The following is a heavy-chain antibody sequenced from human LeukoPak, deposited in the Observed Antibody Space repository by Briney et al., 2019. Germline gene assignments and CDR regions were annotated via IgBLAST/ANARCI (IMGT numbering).Heavy chain of an antibody. J-gene: IGHJ4*02. V-gene: IGHV3-23*01. Sequence: GGSLRLSCAASAFTFSSYAMSWVRQAPGKGLEWVSAISSSGVGTYYADSVKGRFTISRDNSKNTLYLQMNSLRAEDTAVYYCAKDRGSSGWLYWGQGTLVTVSS. D-gene: IGHD6-19*01. CDR3: AKDRGSSGWLY. CDR2: ISSSGVGT. CDR1: AFTFSSYA.